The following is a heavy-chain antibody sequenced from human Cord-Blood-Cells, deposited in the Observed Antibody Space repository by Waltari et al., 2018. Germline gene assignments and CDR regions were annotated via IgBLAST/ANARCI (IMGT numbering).Heavy chain of an antibody. CDR3: ARAIAAAGAFDI. CDR1: GGSISSYY. J-gene: IGHJ3*02. D-gene: IGHD6-13*01. CDR2: IYYSGST. Sequence: QVQLQESGPGLVKPSETLSLTCTVSGGSISSYYWSWFRQPPGKGLEWIGYIYYSGSTTYNPSLKSRVTRSVDTSKNQFSLKLSSVTAADTAVYYCARAIAAAGAFDIWGQGTMVTVSS. V-gene: IGHV4-59*01.